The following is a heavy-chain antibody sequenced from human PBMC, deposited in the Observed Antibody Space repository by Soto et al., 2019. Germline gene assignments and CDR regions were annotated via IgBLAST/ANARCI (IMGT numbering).Heavy chain of an antibody. D-gene: IGHD3-9*01. CDR1: GGTFSSYA. V-gene: IGHV1-69*13. J-gene: IGHJ6*02. Sequence: SVKVSCKASGGTFSSYAISWVRQAPGQGLEWMGGIIPIFGTANYAQKFQGRVTITADESTSTAHMELSSLRSEDTAVYYCARDSAESRYFDWQRGWRYYYGMDVWGQGTTVTVSS. CDR3: ARDSAESRYFDWQRGWRYYYGMDV. CDR2: IIPIFGTA.